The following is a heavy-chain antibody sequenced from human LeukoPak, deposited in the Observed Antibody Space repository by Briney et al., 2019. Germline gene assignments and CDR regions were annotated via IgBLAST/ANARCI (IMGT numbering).Heavy chain of an antibody. V-gene: IGHV4-38-2*02. CDR3: ARVAERTWLPYDAAFDI. D-gene: IGHD3-9*01. Sequence: PSETLSLTCNVSGVSISNYFWSWIRQPPGKGLEWIGTIYHGGSTYYNPSLESRVTISLDTSKNHFSLNLTSVTAADTAMYYCARVAERTWLPYDAAFDIWGLGTMVTVSS. CDR1: GVSISNYF. J-gene: IGHJ3*02. CDR2: IYHGGST.